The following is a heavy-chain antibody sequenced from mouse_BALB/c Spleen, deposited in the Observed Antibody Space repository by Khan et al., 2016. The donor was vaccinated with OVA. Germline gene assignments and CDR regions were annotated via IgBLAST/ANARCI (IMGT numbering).Heavy chain of an antibody. CDR1: GYTFTNYG. D-gene: IGHD1-2*01. Sequence: QIQLVQSGPELKKPGETVKISCKASGYTFTNYGMNWVKQAPGKGLKWMGWINTYTGEPTYADDFKGRFAFSLATSASTAYLQINNLKNEDTATFVCGRWGRLRGTSFDYWGQGTTLTVSS. V-gene: IGHV9-3-1*01. CDR2: INTYTGEP. CDR3: GRWGRLRGTSFDY. J-gene: IGHJ2*01.